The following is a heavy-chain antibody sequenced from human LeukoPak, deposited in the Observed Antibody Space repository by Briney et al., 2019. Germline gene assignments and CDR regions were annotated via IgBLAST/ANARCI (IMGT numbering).Heavy chain of an antibody. CDR2: IRYDGSNK. J-gene: IGHJ6*03. V-gene: IGHV3-30*02. CDR3: ANARSSGWYVNYMDV. CDR1: GFTFSRFA. Sequence: GGSLRLSCATSGFTFSRFAMHWVRQAPGKGLEWVAFIRYDGSNKYYADSVKGRFTISRDNSKNTLYLQMNSLRAEDTAVYYCANARSSGWYVNYMDVWGKGTTVTISS. D-gene: IGHD6-19*01.